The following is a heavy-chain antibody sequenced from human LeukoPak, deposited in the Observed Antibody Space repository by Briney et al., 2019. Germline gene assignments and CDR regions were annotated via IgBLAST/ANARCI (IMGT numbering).Heavy chain of an antibody. CDR2: IYRTEDN. CDR1: GGSISSSDW. V-gene: IGHV4-4*02. Sequence: SGTLSLTCAVSGGSISSSDWWSWVRQPPGRGLEWIGYIYRTEDNNYNPSLKSRVTMSVDKSQNQFSLKLTSVTAADTAVYYCARDPHCSSSNCPYDYWGQGILVIVSS. CDR3: ARDPHCSSSNCPYDY. J-gene: IGHJ4*02. D-gene: IGHD2-2*01.